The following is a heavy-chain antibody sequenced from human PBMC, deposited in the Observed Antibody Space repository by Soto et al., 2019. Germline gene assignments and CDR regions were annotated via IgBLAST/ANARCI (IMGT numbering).Heavy chain of an antibody. D-gene: IGHD3-22*01. CDR3: VKDRDSNSWPSRDV. Sequence: QVHLVQSGAEVKKPGASVNVSCTTSGYTFTRNGISWVRQAPGQGLEWMGWISPNSGNIKYAQKLQGRVIMTTDTATSTAYMELRSLSSDVTAVYYCVKDRDSNSWPSRDVWGPGTTVTVSS. CDR1: GYTFTRNG. CDR2: ISPNSGNI. V-gene: IGHV1-18*01. J-gene: IGHJ6*02.